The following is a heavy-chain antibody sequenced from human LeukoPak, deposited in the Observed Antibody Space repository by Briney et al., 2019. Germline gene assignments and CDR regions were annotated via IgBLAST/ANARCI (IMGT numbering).Heavy chain of an antibody. Sequence: ASVKVSCKASGYTFTSYGISWVRQAPGQGLEWMGWISAYNGNTNYAQKLQGRVTMTTDTSTSTAYMELRSLRSDDTAVYYCARMGRDPGRRRTVLRFLEWGFDPWGQGTLVTVSS. CDR2: ISAYNGNT. J-gene: IGHJ5*02. V-gene: IGHV1-18*01. CDR1: GYTFTSYG. D-gene: IGHD3-3*01. CDR3: ARMGRDPGRRRTVLRFLEWGFDP.